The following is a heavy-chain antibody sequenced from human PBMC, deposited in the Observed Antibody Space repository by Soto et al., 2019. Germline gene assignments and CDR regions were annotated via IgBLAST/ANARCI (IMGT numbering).Heavy chain of an antibody. CDR1: GYRFSSYW. Sequence: GESLKISCQGSGYRFSSYWIAWVRQMPGKGLEWMGIIYPGDSDTIYSPSFQGQVTFSVDKSTSTAYLQWSSLKASDTAMHYCARQGSNGAYYYYGMDVWGQGTTVTVSS. CDR2: IYPGDSDT. D-gene: IGHD2-8*01. V-gene: IGHV5-51*01. J-gene: IGHJ6*02. CDR3: ARQGSNGAYYYYGMDV.